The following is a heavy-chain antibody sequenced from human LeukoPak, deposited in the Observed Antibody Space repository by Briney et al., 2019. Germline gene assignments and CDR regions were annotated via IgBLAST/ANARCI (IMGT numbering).Heavy chain of an antibody. D-gene: IGHD3-22*01. V-gene: IGHV1-69*13. CDR3: ARDENPYYYDSSGYYY. J-gene: IGHJ4*02. Sequence: ASVKVSCKASGGTFSSYAISWVRQAPGQGLEWMGGIIPIFGTANYAQKFQGRVTITADESTSTAYMELSSLRSEDTAVYYCARDENPYYYDSSGYYYWGQGTLVTVSS. CDR2: IIPIFGTA. CDR1: GGTFSSYA.